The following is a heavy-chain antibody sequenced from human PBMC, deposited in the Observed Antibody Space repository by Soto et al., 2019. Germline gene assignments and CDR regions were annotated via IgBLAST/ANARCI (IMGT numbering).Heavy chain of an antibody. CDR3: AKGPGMYSDFDC. CDR2: ISGSDGST. CDR1: GFTFSSYA. J-gene: IGHJ4*02. D-gene: IGHD2-8*01. V-gene: IGHV3-23*01. Sequence: EVQMLESGGGLVQPGGSLRLSCAASGFTFSSYAMSWVRQAPGKGREWVSAISGSDGSTFYADSVNGRFTISRDDSKNTLYLQMNSLRAEDTAVYYCAKGPGMYSDFDCWGQGTLVTVSS.